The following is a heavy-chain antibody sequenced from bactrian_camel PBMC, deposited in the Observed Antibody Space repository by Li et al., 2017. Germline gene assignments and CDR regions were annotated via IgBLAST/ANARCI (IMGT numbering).Heavy chain of an antibody. CDR2: INSGGTTT. CDR3: VRAAILHVDYYRYSDPY. D-gene: IGHD4*01. V-gene: IGHV3S40*01. CDR1: GFPFSVYD. J-gene: IGHJ4*01. Sequence: VQLVESGGGLAQPGGSLRLSCAASGFPFSVYDMSWVRQAPGKGLEWVSKINSGGTTTDYLDSVKGRFTTSRDNAKNTVYLQMNSLQPEDTAVYYCVRAAILHVDYYRYSDPYRGQGTQVTVS.